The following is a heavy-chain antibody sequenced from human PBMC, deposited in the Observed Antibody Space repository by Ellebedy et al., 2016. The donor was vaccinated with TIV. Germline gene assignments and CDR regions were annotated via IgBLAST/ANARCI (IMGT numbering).Heavy chain of an antibody. V-gene: IGHV3-23*01. CDR3: AKEKYCFGGRCLHGIDV. CDR1: GFTFTNYA. D-gene: IGHD2-15*01. CDR2: ISVTGGSK. J-gene: IGHJ6*02. Sequence: GGSLRLXCTGSGFTFTNYAMRWFRQAPGKGLEWVSDISVTGGSKYYADSVKGRFTISRDNSKNTFYLQMNSLRAEDTAVYYCAKEKYCFGGRCLHGIDVWGQGTTVTVSS.